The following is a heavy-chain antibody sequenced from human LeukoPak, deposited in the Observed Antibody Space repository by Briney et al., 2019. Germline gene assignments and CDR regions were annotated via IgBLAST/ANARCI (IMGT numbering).Heavy chain of an antibody. CDR2: ISAYNGNT. D-gene: IGHD3-10*01. J-gene: IGHJ5*02. CDR1: GYTFTSYG. V-gene: IGHV1-18*01. Sequence: GASVKVSCKASGYTFTSYGISWVRQAPGQGLEWMGWISAYNGNTNYAQKLQGRVTMTTDTSTSTAYMELRSLRSDDTAVYYCASIPMVRGAYWFDPWGQGTLVTVSS. CDR3: ASIPMVRGAYWFDP.